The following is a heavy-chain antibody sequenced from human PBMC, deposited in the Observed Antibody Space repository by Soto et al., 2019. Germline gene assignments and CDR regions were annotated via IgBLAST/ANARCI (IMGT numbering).Heavy chain of an antibody. CDR1: GFTFSSYG. V-gene: IGHV3-30*18. CDR2: ISYDGSNK. J-gene: IGHJ4*02. D-gene: IGHD4-17*01. CDR3: AKDKTEVTNSPSLDY. Sequence: GGSLRLSCAASGFTFSSYGMHWVRQAPGKGLEWVAVISYDGSNKYYADSVKGRFTISRDNSKNTLYLQMNSLRAEDTAVYYCAKDKTEVTNSPSLDYWGQGTLVTVSS.